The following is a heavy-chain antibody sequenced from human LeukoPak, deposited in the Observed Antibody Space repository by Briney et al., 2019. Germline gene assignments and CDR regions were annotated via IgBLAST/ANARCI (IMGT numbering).Heavy chain of an antibody. CDR3: ARVRLADERAWAY. CDR1: GYTFSDFY. J-gene: IGHJ4*02. CDR2: ITPKSGDT. V-gene: IGHV1-2*02. D-gene: IGHD3-3*02. Sequence: ASVKVSCKASGYTFSDFYIHWVRQAPGQGLEYVGWITPKSGDTHSPQRFQGRVTMTRDASIGTAYMELSSLRSDDTAVYFCARVRLADERAWAYWGQGTLVTVSS.